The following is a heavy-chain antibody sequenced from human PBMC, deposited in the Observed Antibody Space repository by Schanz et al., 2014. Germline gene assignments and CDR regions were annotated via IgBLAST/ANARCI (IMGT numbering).Heavy chain of an antibody. CDR1: GGSISSFY. V-gene: IGHV4-59*01. J-gene: IGHJ5*02. D-gene: IGHD3-10*01. CDR2: IYYSGST. CDR3: ARDYYGSGSYFNWFDP. Sequence: QVQLQESGPGLVKPSQTLSLTCTVSGGSISSFYWSWIRQPPGKGLEWIVYIYYSGSTNYNPSLKSRVTISVDTSKNQFSLKLSSVTAADTAVYYCARDYYGSGSYFNWFDPWGQGTLVTVSS.